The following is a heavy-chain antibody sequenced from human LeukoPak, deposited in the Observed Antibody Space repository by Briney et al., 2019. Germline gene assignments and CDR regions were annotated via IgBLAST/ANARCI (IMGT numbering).Heavy chain of an antibody. V-gene: IGHV3-15*01. CDR1: GFTFSNAW. Sequence: GGSLRLSCAASGFTFSNAWMSWVRQAPGKGLEWVGRIKSNTDGGTTDYAAPVKGRFTVSRDDSKNTGYLQMNSLKTEDTAMYYCTTGPVRWRQLLDFWGQGNLVTVSS. CDR2: IKSNTDGGTT. D-gene: IGHD5-24*01. J-gene: IGHJ4*02. CDR3: TTGPVRWRQLLDF.